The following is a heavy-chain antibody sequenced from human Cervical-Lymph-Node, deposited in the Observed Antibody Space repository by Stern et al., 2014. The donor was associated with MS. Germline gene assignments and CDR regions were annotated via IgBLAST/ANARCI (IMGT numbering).Heavy chain of an antibody. CDR1: GVTVRRDY. J-gene: IGHJ4*02. Sequence: EVQLVQSGGGVIQPGGSLRLSCTASGVTVRRDYMTWVRQAPGKGLEWVSLITNGGSTFFTDSVKGRFTISRDDSKNTVYLHMTSLRAEDTAMYYCARDTSSPERSDWWGQGTLVTVSS. V-gene: IGHV3-53*01. CDR3: ARDTSSPERSDW. CDR2: ITNGGST. D-gene: IGHD1-1*01.